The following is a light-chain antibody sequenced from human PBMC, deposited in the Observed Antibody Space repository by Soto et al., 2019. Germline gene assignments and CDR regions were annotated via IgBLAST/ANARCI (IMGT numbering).Light chain of an antibody. J-gene: IGKJ1*01. CDR2: DAS. CDR1: QSISSW. V-gene: IGKV1-5*01. Sequence: DIQMTQSPSTLSASVGDRVTITCRASQSISSWLAWYQQKPGKAPKLLIYDASRLESGVPSRFSGSGSGTEFTLTIISQQPDDFATYHCQQYNSYWTFGQGTKVEI. CDR3: QQYNSYWT.